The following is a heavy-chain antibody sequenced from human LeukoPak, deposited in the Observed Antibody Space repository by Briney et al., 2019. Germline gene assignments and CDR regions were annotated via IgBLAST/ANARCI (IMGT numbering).Heavy chain of an antibody. V-gene: IGHV3-74*01. Sequence: GGSLRLSCAASGFTFTSHWMHWVRQAPGRGLVWISRISNDGSATSYADSVKGRFTISRDNAKNTLYLQMNSLRVEDTALYYCARDLHSIDYWGQGTLVTVSS. CDR3: ARDLHSIDY. CDR1: GFTFTSHW. J-gene: IGHJ4*02. CDR2: ISNDGSAT. D-gene: IGHD2/OR15-2a*01.